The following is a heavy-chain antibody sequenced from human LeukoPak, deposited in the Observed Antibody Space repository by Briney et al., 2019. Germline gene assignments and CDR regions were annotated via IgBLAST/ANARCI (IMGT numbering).Heavy chain of an antibody. V-gene: IGHV4-34*01. CDR2: INHSGST. CDR3: ARGRSLGCMDV. CDR1: GGSFNGYY. D-gene: IGHD1-26*01. J-gene: IGHJ6*04. Sequence: PSETLSLTCAVYGGSFNGYYWSWIRQPPGKGLEWIGEINHSGSTNYNPSLKSRVTISVDTSKNQFSLKLSSVTAADTAVYYCARGRSLGCMDVWGKGTTVTVSS.